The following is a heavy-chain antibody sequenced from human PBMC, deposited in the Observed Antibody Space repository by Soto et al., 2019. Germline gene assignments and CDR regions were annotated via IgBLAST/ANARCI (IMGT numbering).Heavy chain of an antibody. CDR1: GYTFSTYA. CDR3: ARGKGMEENYFYYGLDI. D-gene: IGHD1-1*01. Sequence: GASVKVSSKASGYTFSTYAMHWVRQAPGQSLEWMGWLNGGTGQTRYSQKFQDRVIITRDTSASTGYMELSSLTSEDTAVYYCARGKGMEENYFYYGLDIWGQGTTVTVSS. CDR2: LNGGTGQT. J-gene: IGHJ6*02. V-gene: IGHV1-3*01.